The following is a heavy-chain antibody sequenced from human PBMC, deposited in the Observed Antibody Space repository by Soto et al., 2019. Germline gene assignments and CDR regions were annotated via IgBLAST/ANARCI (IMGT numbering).Heavy chain of an antibody. CDR1: GGSINSGGFY. CDR3: ARYSSFRVTTTTAVFDY. V-gene: IGHV4-31*03. Sequence: QVQLQESGPGLVKPSQTLSLTCIVSGGSINSGGFYWSWIRQFPGKGLEWIGYIYYSGTTYYNPYLTSRVSMSVDTSKNQFSLNLGSVTAADTAVYYCARYSSFRVTTTTAVFDYWGQGTLVTGSS. J-gene: IGHJ4*02. CDR2: IYYSGTT. D-gene: IGHD2-21*02.